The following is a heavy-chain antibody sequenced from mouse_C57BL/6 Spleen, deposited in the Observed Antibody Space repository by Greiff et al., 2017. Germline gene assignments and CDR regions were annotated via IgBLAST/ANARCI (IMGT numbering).Heavy chain of an antibody. Sequence: VQLQESGPELVRPGVSVKISCKGSGYTFTDYAMHWVKQSPAKSLEWIGVISTYYGDASYNQKFKDKATMTVDKSSSTAYMELVRLTSEDSAVYYCARLLWLRRSWFAYWGQGTLVTVSA. D-gene: IGHD2-2*01. CDR1: GYTFTDYA. CDR2: ISTYYGDA. J-gene: IGHJ3*01. V-gene: IGHV1-67*01. CDR3: ARLLWLRRSWFAY.